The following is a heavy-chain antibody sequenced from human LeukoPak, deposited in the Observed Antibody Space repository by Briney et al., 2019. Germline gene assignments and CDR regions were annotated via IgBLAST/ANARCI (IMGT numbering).Heavy chain of an antibody. CDR3: ARGRAFFD. CDR1: GGSISSSSYY. Sequence: SEILSLTCTVSGGSISSSSYYWGWIRQPPGKGLEWIGSIYYSGSTYYNPSLKSRVTISVDTSKNQFSLKLSSVTAADTAVYYCARGRAFFDWGQGTLVTVSS. D-gene: IGHD3-3*02. CDR2: IYYSGST. V-gene: IGHV4-39*01. J-gene: IGHJ4*02.